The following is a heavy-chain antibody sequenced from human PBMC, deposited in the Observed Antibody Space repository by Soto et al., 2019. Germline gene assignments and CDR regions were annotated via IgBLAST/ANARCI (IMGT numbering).Heavy chain of an antibody. J-gene: IGHJ5*02. V-gene: IGHV4-30-2*01. CDR2: IYHSGST. Sequence: TLSLTCAVSGGSISSGGYSWSWIRQPPEKGLEWIGYIYHSGSTYYNPSLKSRVTLSIDMTNNHVSLILNSVTAADTAVYYCARVGPWVPYYYDSSPYTFENWFDPWGQGTLVTVSS. CDR3: ARVGPWVPYYYDSSPYTFENWFDP. D-gene: IGHD3-22*01. CDR1: GGSISSGGYS.